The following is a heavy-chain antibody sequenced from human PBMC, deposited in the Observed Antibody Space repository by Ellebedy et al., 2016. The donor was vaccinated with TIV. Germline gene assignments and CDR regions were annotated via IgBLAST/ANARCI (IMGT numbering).Heavy chain of an antibody. D-gene: IGHD2-15*01. CDR3: ARVGEVAATPCSY. CDR1: GYTFTNYW. V-gene: IGHV5-51*01. CDR2: IYPTDSDT. Sequence: GESLKISCKASGYTFTNYWIGWVRQMPGKGLEWMGIIYPTDSDTRYSPSFQGQVTISADTSIGTAYLQWSSLKASDTAMYYCARVGEVAATPCSYWGQGTLVTVSS. J-gene: IGHJ4*02.